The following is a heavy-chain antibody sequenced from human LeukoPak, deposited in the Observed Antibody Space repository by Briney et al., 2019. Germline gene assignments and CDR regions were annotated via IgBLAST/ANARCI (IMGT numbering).Heavy chain of an antibody. CDR3: ARDASAAAGTYHFDY. V-gene: IGHV3-21*01. J-gene: IGHJ4*02. CDR2: ISSSSSYI. D-gene: IGHD6-13*01. CDR1: GFTFSSYS. Sequence: GGSLRLPCAASGFTFSSYSMNWVRQAPGKGLEWVSSISSSSSYIYYADSVKGRFTISRDNAKNSLYLQMNSLRAEDTAVYYCARDASAAAGTYHFDYWGQGTLVTVSS.